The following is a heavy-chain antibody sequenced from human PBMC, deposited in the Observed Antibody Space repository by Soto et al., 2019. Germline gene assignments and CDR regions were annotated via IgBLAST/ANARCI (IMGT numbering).Heavy chain of an antibody. J-gene: IGHJ6*03. CDR1: GFTFSSYS. CDR2: ISSSSSTI. Sequence: GSLRLSCAASGFTFSSYSMNWVRQAPGKGLEWVSYISSSSSTIYYADSVKGRFTISRDNAKNSLYLQMNSLRAEDTAVYYCARASAATGGYYYYYYMDVWGKGTTVTVSS. V-gene: IGHV3-48*01. CDR3: ARASAATGGYYYYYYMDV. D-gene: IGHD2-15*01.